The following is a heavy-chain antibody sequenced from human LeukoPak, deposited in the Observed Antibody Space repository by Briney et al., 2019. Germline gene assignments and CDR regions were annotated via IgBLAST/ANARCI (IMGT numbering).Heavy chain of an antibody. V-gene: IGHV3-21*01. J-gene: IGHJ4*02. Sequence: GGSLRLSCAASGFTVSSNYMSWVRQAPGKGLEWVSSISSSSSNKYYADSVKGRFTISRDNSKNSLYLQMNSLRAEDTAVYYCARGPMVRGPDYWGRGTLVTVSS. CDR2: ISSSSSNK. CDR1: GFTVSSNY. D-gene: IGHD3-10*01. CDR3: ARGPMVRGPDY.